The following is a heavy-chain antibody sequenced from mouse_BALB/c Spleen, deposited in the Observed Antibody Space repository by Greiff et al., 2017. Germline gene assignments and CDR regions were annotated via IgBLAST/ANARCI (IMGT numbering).Heavy chain of an antibody. CDR3: ARGGVFDY. Sequence: DVQLQESGPELVKPGASVKISCKASGYTFTDYNMHWVKQSHGKSLEWIGYIYPYNGGTGYNQKFKSKATLTVDNSSSTAYMELRSLTSEDSAVYYCARGGVFDYWGQGTTLTVSS. J-gene: IGHJ2*01. CDR1: GYTFTDYN. V-gene: IGHV1S29*02. CDR2: IYPYNGGT.